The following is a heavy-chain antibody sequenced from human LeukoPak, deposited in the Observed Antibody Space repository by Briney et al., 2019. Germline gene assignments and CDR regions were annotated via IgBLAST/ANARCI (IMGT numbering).Heavy chain of an antibody. V-gene: IGHV3-66*01. CDR2: VFGGGDST. J-gene: IGHJ1*01. CDR1: GFTVSSNY. CDR3: ARGSSENFQH. Sequence: GGSLRLSCAESGFTVSSNYMSWVSQAPGKGLEWVSVVFGGGDSTYYADSVKGRFTISRDNSKNTLYLRMNSLRAEDTAMYYCARGSSENFQHWGQGTLVIVSS.